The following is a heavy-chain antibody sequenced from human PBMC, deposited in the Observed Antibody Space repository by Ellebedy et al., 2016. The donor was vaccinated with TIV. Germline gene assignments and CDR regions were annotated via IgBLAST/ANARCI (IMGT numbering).Heavy chain of an antibody. CDR3: ASAVEMLAFEAFDI. Sequence: SETLSLXCTVSGYSISSGHYWGWVRQPPGKGLEWIGSIYRTGSTYYNPFLKSRISVSLDTSKNQFSLRLTSVTAADTANYYCASAVEMLAFEAFDIWGQGTMVTVSS. D-gene: IGHD3-16*01. CDR1: GYSISSGHY. CDR2: IYRTGST. V-gene: IGHV4-38-2*02. J-gene: IGHJ3*02.